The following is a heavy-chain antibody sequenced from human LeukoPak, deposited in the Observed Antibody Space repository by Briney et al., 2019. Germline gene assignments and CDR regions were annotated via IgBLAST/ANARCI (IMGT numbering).Heavy chain of an antibody. V-gene: IGHV1-69*05. D-gene: IGHD6-6*01. CDR1: GGTFSSYA. CDR3: ARRLYSSSSYWFDP. Sequence: ASVKVSCKASGGTFSSYAISWVRQAPGQGLEWMGGIIPIFGTANYAQRFQGRVTITTDESTSTAYMELSSLRSEDTAVYYCARRLYSSSSYWFDPWGQGTLVTVSS. J-gene: IGHJ5*02. CDR2: IIPIFGTA.